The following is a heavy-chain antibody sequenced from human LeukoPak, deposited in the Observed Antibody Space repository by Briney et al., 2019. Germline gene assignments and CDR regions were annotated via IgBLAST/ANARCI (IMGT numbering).Heavy chain of an antibody. CDR1: GYSFTSYW. CDR3: ARVSIAARPWSWFDP. V-gene: IGHV5-51*01. Sequence: GXXLKISCKGSGYSFTSYWIGWVRQMPGKGLEGMGIIYPGDSDTRYSPSFQGQVTISADKSIRTAYLQWSGLKASDTAMYYCARVSIAARPWSWFDPWGQGTLVTVSS. D-gene: IGHD6-6*01. CDR2: IYPGDSDT. J-gene: IGHJ5*02.